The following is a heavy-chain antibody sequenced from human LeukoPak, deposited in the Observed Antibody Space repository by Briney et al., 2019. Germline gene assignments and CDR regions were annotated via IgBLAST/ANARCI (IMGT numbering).Heavy chain of an antibody. J-gene: IGHJ4*02. Sequence: SETLSLTCTVSGGSISSSSYYWGWIRQPPGKGLEWIGSIYHSGSTYYNPSLKSRVTISVDTSKNQFSLKLSSVTAADTAVYYCAREIANGVCIDYWGQGTLVTVSS. CDR3: AREIANGVCIDY. CDR1: GGSISSSSYY. CDR2: IYHSGST. V-gene: IGHV4-39*07. D-gene: IGHD2-8*01.